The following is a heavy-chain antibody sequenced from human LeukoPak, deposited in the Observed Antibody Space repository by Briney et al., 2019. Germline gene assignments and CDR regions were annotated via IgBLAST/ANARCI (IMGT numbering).Heavy chain of an antibody. CDR3: AREWGVVAPSYYYYYGMDV. CDR1: GYTFTSYD. V-gene: IGHV1-8*01. J-gene: IGHJ6*02. CDR2: MNPNSGNT. D-gene: IGHD2-15*01. Sequence: ASVKVSCKASGYTFTSYDINWVRQATGQGLEWMGWMNPNSGNTGYAQKFQGRVTMTRNTSISTAYMELGSLRSEDTAVYYCAREWGVVAPSYYYYYGMDVWGQGTTVTVSS.